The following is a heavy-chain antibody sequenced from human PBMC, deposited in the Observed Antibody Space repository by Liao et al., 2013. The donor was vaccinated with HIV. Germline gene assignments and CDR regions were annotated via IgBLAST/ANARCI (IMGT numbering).Heavy chain of an antibody. CDR2: LYSSGST. Sequence: QVQLQESGPGLVKASETLSLNCNVSGASISSYYWSWIRQPAGKGLEWIGRLYSSGSTNYNPSLKSRISMSVDTSKKQFSLRLESMTAADTAVYYCARTERDAFDVWGQGTMVTVSS. V-gene: IGHV4-4*07. CDR3: ARTERDAFDV. J-gene: IGHJ3*01. CDR1: GASISSYY.